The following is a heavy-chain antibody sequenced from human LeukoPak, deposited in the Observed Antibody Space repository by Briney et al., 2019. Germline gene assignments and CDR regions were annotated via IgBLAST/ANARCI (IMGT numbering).Heavy chain of an antibody. CDR2: ILFDGSNK. CDR3: AKDGFGSGSYWGYFDY. J-gene: IGHJ4*02. Sequence: PGGSLRLSCAASGFIFSSYGMHWVRQAPGKGLEWVAFILFDGSNKYYADSVKGRFTISRDNSKNTLYLQMSSLRPEDTAVYSCAKDGFGSGSYWGYFDYWGQGTLVTVSS. CDR1: GFIFSSYG. D-gene: IGHD3-10*01. V-gene: IGHV3-30*02.